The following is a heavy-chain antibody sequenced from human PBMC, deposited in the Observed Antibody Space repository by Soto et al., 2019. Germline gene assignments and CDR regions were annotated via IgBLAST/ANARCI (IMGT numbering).Heavy chain of an antibody. V-gene: IGHV3-7*02. D-gene: IGHD6-13*01. CDR2: IREDATEE. CDR1: GFTFSTHW. J-gene: IGHJ4*02. Sequence: PGGSLRLSCAASGFTFSTHWMSWVRQAPGRGLEWVANIREDATEEYDVDSVKGRFTISRDNAKNSVSLQMNSLRAEDTAVYYCATHNGPAAAGLGLDFWGQGTLVTVSS. CDR3: ATHNGPAAAGLGLDF.